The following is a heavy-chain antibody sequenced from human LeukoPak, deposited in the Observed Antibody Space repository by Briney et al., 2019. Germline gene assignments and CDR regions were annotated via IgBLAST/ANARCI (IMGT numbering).Heavy chain of an antibody. Sequence: PSQTLSLTCTVSGGSISSYYRSWIRQPPGKGRERSVYIYYSGSTIYNPSLKSRVTISVDTSKNQFSLNLSSVTAADTAVYYCARDIGDSAPLPCDYWGQGTLVTVSS. J-gene: IGHJ4*02. CDR1: GGSISSYY. CDR3: ARDIGDSAPLPCDY. CDR2: IYYSGST. V-gene: IGHV4-59*01. D-gene: IGHD1-26*01.